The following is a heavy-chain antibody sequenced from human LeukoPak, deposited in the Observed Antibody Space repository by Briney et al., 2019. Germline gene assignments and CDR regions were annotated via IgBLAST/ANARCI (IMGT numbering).Heavy chain of an antibody. D-gene: IGHD6-19*01. Sequence: GASVKVSCKASVYTFTPCDINSVGPATGQGLEWMGWMNPNSGNTGYAQSFQGRVTVTRDTSISTAYIELSNLRSEDTAIYYCTRGSSGRRDYWGQGTLVTVSS. CDR1: VYTFTPCD. J-gene: IGHJ4*02. CDR2: MNPNSGNT. CDR3: TRGSSGRRDY. V-gene: IGHV1-8*01.